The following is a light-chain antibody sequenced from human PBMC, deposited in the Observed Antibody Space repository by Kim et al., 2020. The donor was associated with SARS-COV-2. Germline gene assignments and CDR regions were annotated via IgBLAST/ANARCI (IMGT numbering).Light chain of an antibody. CDR3: QKYDSAPWT. CDR1: QDIANY. Sequence: AAVGDGVTITCRASQDIANYLAWYQQKPGKVPKLLVYAASALKSGVPSRFSGRRSGTDFTLTISNLQPEDVATYYCQKYDSAPWTFGQGTKVDIK. CDR2: AAS. V-gene: IGKV1-27*01. J-gene: IGKJ1*01.